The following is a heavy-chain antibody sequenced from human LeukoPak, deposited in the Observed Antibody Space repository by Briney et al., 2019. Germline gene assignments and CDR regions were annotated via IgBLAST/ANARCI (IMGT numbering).Heavy chain of an antibody. CDR1: GFTFSSYS. CDR2: ISSSSSYI. D-gene: IGHD3-3*01. J-gene: IGHJ6*02. CDR3: ARGVGITIFGVVILPYYYYGMDV. Sequence: NTGGSLRLSCAASGFTFSSYSMNWVRQAPGKGLEWVSSISSSSSYIYYADSVKGRFTISRDNAKNSLYLQMNSLRAEDTAVYYCARGVGITIFGVVILPYYYYGMDVWGQGTTVTVSS. V-gene: IGHV3-21*01.